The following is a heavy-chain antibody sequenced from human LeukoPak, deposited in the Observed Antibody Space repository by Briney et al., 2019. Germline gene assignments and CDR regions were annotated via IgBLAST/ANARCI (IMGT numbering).Heavy chain of an antibody. CDR2: IRYDGSDK. J-gene: IGHJ4*02. CDR1: GFIFTDYG. V-gene: IGHV3-30*02. Sequence: GGSLRLSCAASGFIFTDYGMHWVRQAPGKGLEWLTFIRYDGSDKYYADSVKGRFTISRDNSKNTLYLQMNSLRAEDTAVYYCARDFPSSGDYPSWGQGTLVTVSS. D-gene: IGHD4-17*01. CDR3: ARDFPSSGDYPS.